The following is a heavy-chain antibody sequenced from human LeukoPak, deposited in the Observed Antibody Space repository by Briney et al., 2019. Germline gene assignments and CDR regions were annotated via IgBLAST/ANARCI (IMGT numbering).Heavy chain of an antibody. CDR1: GYTFTDYY. J-gene: IGHJ4*02. D-gene: IGHD2-2*01. V-gene: IGHV1-2*02. CDR2: INPKSGGR. CDR3: ATGERLVPAAMWFDY. Sequence: ASVKVSCKASGYTFTDYYMHWVRQAPGQGLEWMGWINPKSGGRSYAQRFQGRVTMTRDTSISIAYMELSRLRFDDTAVYYCATGERLVPAAMWFDYWGQGTLVTVSS.